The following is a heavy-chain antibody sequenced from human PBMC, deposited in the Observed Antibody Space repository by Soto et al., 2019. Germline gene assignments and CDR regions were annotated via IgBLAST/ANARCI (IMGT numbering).Heavy chain of an antibody. CDR3: ARGLILWFGELSRRGGYYYYMDV. CDR1: GGSFSGYQ. J-gene: IGHJ6*03. V-gene: IGHV4-34*01. CDR2: IDDSGNI. Sequence: QVQLQQWGAGMLQPSETLSLTCAVYGGSFSGYQWTWIRQTPGKGLEWIGEIDDSGNIHYNPSLKSRVTILLDTPKKQISLKLSSVTAADSAMYYCARGLILWFGELSRRGGYYYYMDVWGKGTTVTVSS. D-gene: IGHD3-10*01.